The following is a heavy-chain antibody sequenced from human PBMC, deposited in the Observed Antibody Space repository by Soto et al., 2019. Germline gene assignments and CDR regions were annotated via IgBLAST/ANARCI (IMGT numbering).Heavy chain of an antibody. Sequence: PSPTLSLTCAISGDSVSSNSAAWNWIRQSPSRGLEWLGRTYYRSKWYNDYAVSVKSRITINPDTSKNQFSLQLNSVTPEDTAVYYCARDISLYNWNYDYYYYYMDVWGKGTTVTVSS. CDR1: GDSVSSNSAA. D-gene: IGHD1-7*01. V-gene: IGHV6-1*01. CDR2: TYYRSKWYN. CDR3: ARDISLYNWNYDYYYYYMDV. J-gene: IGHJ6*03.